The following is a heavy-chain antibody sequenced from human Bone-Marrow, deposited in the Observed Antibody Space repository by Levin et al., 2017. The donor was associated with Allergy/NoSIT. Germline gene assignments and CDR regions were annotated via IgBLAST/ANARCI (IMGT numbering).Heavy chain of an antibody. CDR1: GFTFNSCA. Sequence: LSLTCAASGFTFNSCAMNWVRQAPGKGLEWVSTIRTSGDTTYYADSVKGRFTISRDNSKNTLYLQMNNLRAGDTAVYYCARFSNYGYNYYFDFWGQGALVTVSS. CDR2: IRTSGDTT. CDR3: ARFSNYGYNYYFDF. D-gene: IGHD5-24*01. V-gene: IGHV3-23*01. J-gene: IGHJ4*02.